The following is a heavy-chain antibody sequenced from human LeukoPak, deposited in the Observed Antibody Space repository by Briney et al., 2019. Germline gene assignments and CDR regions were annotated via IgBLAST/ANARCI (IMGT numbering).Heavy chain of an antibody. V-gene: IGHV3-48*03. J-gene: IGHJ4*02. Sequence: GGSLRLSCAASGFTFSSYEMNWVRQAPGKGLEWVSYISSSGRTTYSADSVKGRFTTSRDNAKNSLYLQMNSLRAEDTALYYCARDWSDWGQGTLVTVSS. D-gene: IGHD3-3*01. CDR3: ARDWSD. CDR2: ISSSGRTT. CDR1: GFTFSSYE.